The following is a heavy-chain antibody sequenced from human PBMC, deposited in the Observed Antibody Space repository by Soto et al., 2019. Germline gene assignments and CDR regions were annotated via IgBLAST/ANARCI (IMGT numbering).Heavy chain of an antibody. Sequence: QVQLVESGGGVVQPGRSLRLSCAASGFTFSSYGMHWVRQAPGKGLEWVAVISYDGSNKYYADSVKGRFTISRDNSKNTLYLQMNSLRAEDMAVYYCAKGAVGSSSPGGYAFDIWGQGTMVTVSS. CDR2: ISYDGSNK. CDR3: AKGAVGSSSPGGYAFDI. D-gene: IGHD6-6*01. V-gene: IGHV3-30*18. CDR1: GFTFSSYG. J-gene: IGHJ3*02.